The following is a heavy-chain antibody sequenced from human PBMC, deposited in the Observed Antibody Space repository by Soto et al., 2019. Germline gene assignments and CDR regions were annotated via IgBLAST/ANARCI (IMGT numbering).Heavy chain of an antibody. J-gene: IGHJ6*02. CDR3: TTEEGYSSGWYRAVYYYGMDV. Sequence: GGSLRLSCAASGFTFSNAWMNWVRQAPGEGLEWVGRIKSKTDGGTTDYAAPVKGRFTISRDDSKNTLYLQMNSLKTEDTAVYYCTTEEGYSSGWYRAVYYYGMDVWGQGTTVTVSS. CDR1: GFTFSNAW. V-gene: IGHV3-15*07. CDR2: IKSKTDGGTT. D-gene: IGHD6-19*01.